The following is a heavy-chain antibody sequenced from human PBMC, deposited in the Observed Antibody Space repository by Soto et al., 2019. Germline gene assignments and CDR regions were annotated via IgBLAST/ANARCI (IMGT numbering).Heavy chain of an antibody. CDR2: LYGSGDT. CDR1: GFIVSSKY. J-gene: IGHJ5*02. CDR3: AKAVLQWQKVEWFDH. D-gene: IGHD4-4*01. V-gene: IGHV3-66*01. Sequence: KLVESGGGLAQPGGSLSLSCAASGFIVSSKYLSWVRQAPGKGLEWVSVLYGSGDTYYADSVRGRFTISRDSSKNTLYLQMNRLRVDDTGVYYCAKAVLQWQKVEWFDHWGQGALVSVSS.